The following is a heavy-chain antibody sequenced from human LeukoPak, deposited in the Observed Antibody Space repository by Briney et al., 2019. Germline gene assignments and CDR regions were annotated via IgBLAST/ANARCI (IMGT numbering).Heavy chain of an antibody. V-gene: IGHV4-34*01. CDR2: INHSGST. Sequence: PSETLSLTCTVSGGSISSYYWSWIRQPPGKGLEWIGEINHSGSTNYNPSLKSRVTISVDTSKNQFSLKLSSVTAADTAVYYCARAYGATILYYYYYMDVWGKGTTVTVSS. D-gene: IGHD5-12*01. CDR1: GGSISSYY. CDR3: ARAYGATILYYYYYMDV. J-gene: IGHJ6*03.